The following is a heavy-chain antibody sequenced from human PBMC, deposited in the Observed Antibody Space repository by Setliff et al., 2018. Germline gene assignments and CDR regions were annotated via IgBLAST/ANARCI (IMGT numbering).Heavy chain of an antibody. Sequence: ASVKVSCKASGYTLSKYYMHWVRQAPGQGLEWMGIINPSGGLTKYAQKFQGRVTMTRDTSTSTVYMELSSLRSEDTAVYYCARVQMAYGDYSGAFDIWGQGTMVTVSS. D-gene: IGHD4-17*01. J-gene: IGHJ3*02. CDR1: GYTLSKYY. V-gene: IGHV1-46*03. CDR2: INPSGGLT. CDR3: ARVQMAYGDYSGAFDI.